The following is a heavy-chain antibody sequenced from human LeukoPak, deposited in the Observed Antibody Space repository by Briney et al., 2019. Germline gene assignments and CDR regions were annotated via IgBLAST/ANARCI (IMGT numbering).Heavy chain of an antibody. D-gene: IGHD5-18*01. Sequence: GGSLRLSCAASGFTFRSDWMDWVRQAPGKGLEWVANIKQDGSEMYYVDSVKGRFTISRDNTKNTLYLQMNSLRAEDTAVYYCARAGYSYGAYYFDYWGQGTLVTVSS. V-gene: IGHV3-7*01. CDR1: GFTFRSDW. CDR2: IKQDGSEM. CDR3: ARAGYSYGAYYFDY. J-gene: IGHJ4*02.